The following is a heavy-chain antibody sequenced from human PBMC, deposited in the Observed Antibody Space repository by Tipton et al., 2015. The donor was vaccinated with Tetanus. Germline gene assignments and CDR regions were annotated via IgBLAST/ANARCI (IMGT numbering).Heavy chain of an antibody. V-gene: IGHV4-59*13. CDR2: VHYTGKD. Sequence: TLSLTCNVSGGSITSYYWSWIRQRPGRGLEWVGYVHYTGKDNYSPSLRSRVTLSVDTSKNQFSLKMNSVTAADTAVYYCARGDGYHYYYHMDVWGRGTTVTVSS. D-gene: IGHD1-26*01. CDR1: GGSITSYY. J-gene: IGHJ6*04. CDR3: ARGDGYHYYYHMDV.